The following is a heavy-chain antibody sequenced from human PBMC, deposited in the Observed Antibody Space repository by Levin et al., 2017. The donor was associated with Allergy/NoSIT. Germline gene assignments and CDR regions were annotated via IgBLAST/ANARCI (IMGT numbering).Heavy chain of an antibody. V-gene: IGHV4-59*01. CDR2: ISYRRST. CDR1: GDSISNYY. D-gene: IGHD3-10*01. CDR3: ARITGRITLVRGVLRDNWFDP. J-gene: IGHJ5*02. Sequence: SETLSLTCTVFGDSISNYYWSWIRQPPGKGLEWIGYISYRRSTNYNPSLKSRVTISIDTSQNQFSLKLTSMTAADTAVYYCARITGRITLVRGVLRDNWFDPWGQGTLVTVSS.